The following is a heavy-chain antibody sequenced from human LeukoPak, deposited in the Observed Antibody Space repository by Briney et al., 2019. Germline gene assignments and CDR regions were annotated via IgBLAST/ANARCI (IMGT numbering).Heavy chain of an antibody. Sequence: GGSLRLSCAASGFTFSYYSMSWVRQAPGKGLEWLSYISSRTSTTFYADSVKGRFTISRDNAKNSLYLQMNNLRVEDTAVYYCARDQDHGRDGMDVWGQGTTVIVSS. V-gene: IGHV3-48*01. CDR1: GFTFSYYS. CDR2: ISSRTSTT. J-gene: IGHJ6*02. CDR3: ARDQDHGRDGMDV. D-gene: IGHD4-17*01.